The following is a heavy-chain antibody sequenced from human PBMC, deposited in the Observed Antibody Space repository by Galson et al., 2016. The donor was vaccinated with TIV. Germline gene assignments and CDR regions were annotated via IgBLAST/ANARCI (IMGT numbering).Heavy chain of an antibody. CDR3: AKDRVGAATGWFDS. CDR2: ISDTARNT. D-gene: IGHD1-26*01. Sequence: SLRLSCAASGFSFSTFGMHWIRQAPGKGLEWVSGISDTARNTYYTGSVKGRFAISRDNSKNTLYLQMNSLRSEDTAIYYFAKDRVGAATGWFDSWGQGDLVTVTS. J-gene: IGHJ5*01. V-gene: IGHV3-23*01. CDR1: GFSFSTFG.